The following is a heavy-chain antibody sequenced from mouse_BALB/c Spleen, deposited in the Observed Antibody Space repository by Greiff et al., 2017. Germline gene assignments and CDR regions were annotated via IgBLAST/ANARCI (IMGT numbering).Heavy chain of an antibody. Sequence: EVQLQQSGPGLVKPSQSLSLTCSVTGYSITSGYYWNWIRQFPGNKLEWMGYISYDGSNNYNPSLKNRISITRDTSKNQFFLKLNSVTTEDTATYYCASYYGYWFAYWGQGTLVTVSA. CDR3: ASYYGYWFAY. V-gene: IGHV3-6*02. D-gene: IGHD1-2*01. CDR2: ISYDGSN. J-gene: IGHJ3*01. CDR1: GYSITSGYY.